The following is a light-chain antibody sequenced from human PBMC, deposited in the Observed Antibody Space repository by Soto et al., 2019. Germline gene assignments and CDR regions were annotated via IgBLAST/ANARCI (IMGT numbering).Light chain of an antibody. CDR3: LHDYSYPRT. CDR2: GAS. CDR1: QGIWNY. Sequence: IHLSQSLSFASASVGDRVTITCRASQGIWNYLAWYQQKPGKTPELLISGASTLQSGVPSRFSGSGSGADFTLTIRSLQPEDSATYYCLHDYSYPRTFGQGTKV. V-gene: IGKV1-6*01. J-gene: IGKJ1*01.